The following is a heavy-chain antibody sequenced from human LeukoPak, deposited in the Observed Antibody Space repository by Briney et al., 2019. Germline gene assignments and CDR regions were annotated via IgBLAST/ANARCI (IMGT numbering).Heavy chain of an antibody. V-gene: IGHV3-20*04. CDR2: INWNGGST. CDR3: ARVHHGLIAARPSGIDY. D-gene: IGHD6-6*01. Sequence: GGSLRLSCVASGFTFDDYGMSWVRQAPGKGLAWVSGINWNGGSTGYADSVKGRFTISRDNAKNSLYLQMNSLRAEDTAVYYCARVHHGLIAARPSGIDYWGQGTLVTVSS. J-gene: IGHJ4*02. CDR1: GFTFDDYG.